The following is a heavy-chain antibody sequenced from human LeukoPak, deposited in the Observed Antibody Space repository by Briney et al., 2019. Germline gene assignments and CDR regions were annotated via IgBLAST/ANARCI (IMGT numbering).Heavy chain of an antibody. D-gene: IGHD3-10*01. CDR2: ISSSGSYI. Sequence: GGSLRLSCAASGFTFSSYSMNWVRQAPGKGLEWVSSISSSGSYIYYADSVKGRFTISRDNAKNSLYLQMNSLRAEDTAVYYCARDLLYGSAPGPWGQGTLVTVSS. CDR1: GFTFSSYS. V-gene: IGHV3-21*01. J-gene: IGHJ5*02. CDR3: ARDLLYGSAPGP.